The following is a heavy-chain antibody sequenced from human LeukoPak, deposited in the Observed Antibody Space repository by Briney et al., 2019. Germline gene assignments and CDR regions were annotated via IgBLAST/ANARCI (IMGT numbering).Heavy chain of an antibody. Sequence: GRSLRLSCAASGFTFSDFGVHWVRQAPGKGLEWVAVIWYDGSNKYYADSVKGRFTISRDNSKNTLFLQMNTLRAEDTAVYYCAKSGPPRWGIWFGEYWGQGTLIAVSS. CDR2: IWYDGSNK. D-gene: IGHD3-10*01. J-gene: IGHJ4*02. CDR3: AKSGPPRWGIWFGEY. V-gene: IGHV3-33*06. CDR1: GFTFSDFG.